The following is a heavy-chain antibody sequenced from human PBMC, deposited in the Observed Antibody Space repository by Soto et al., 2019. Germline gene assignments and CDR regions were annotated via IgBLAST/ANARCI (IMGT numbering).Heavy chain of an antibody. D-gene: IGHD6-6*01. CDR3: ARSIAARRGGYYYYYGMDV. CDR2: MNPNSGNT. CDR1: GYTFTSYD. J-gene: IGHJ6*02. Sequence: WASVKVSCKASGYTFTSYDINWVRQATGQGLEWMGWMNPNSGNTGYAQKFQGRVTMTRNTSISTAYMELSSLRSEDTAAYYCARSIAARRGGYYYYYGMDVWGQGTTVTVSS. V-gene: IGHV1-8*01.